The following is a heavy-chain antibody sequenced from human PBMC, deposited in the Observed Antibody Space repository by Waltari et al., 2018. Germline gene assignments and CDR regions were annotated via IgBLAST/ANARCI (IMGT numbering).Heavy chain of an antibody. D-gene: IGHD3-22*01. J-gene: IGHJ3*02. Sequence: QVQLVQSGAEVKKPGASVKVSCKASGYTFTSYAMHWVRQAPGQRLEWMGWINAGNGNTKYSQKFQGRVTITRDTSASTAYMELSSLRSEDTAVYYCARAYYYDSSGLKNAFDIWGQGTMVTVSS. CDR1: GYTFTSYA. CDR3: ARAYYYDSSGLKNAFDI. V-gene: IGHV1-3*01. CDR2: INAGNGNT.